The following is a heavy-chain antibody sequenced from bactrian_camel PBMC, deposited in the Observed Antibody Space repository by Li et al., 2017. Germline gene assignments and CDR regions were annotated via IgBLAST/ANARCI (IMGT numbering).Heavy chain of an antibody. Sequence: HVQLVESGGGSVQAGGSLRLSCAASGYTYSGGYCMGWFRQAPGKEREGVAAIGDDGVTYYVDSVKGRFTASKDNAKNTAYLQMNSLKPEDTAVYYCAADELHNDCYTGSWGPQGTQVTVS. V-gene: IGHV3S55*01. CDR1: GYTYSGGYC. CDR2: IGDDGVT. D-gene: IGHD3*01. J-gene: IGHJ4*01.